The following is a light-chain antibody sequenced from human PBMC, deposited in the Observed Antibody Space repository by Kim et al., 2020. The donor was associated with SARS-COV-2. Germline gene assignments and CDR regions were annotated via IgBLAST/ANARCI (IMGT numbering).Light chain of an antibody. CDR2: VAS. CDR1: EEINNY. Sequence: ASIGDKVTITCRASEEINNYLNWYQQKPGKAPKLLIYVASSLESGVPSRFSGSGFGTDFTLTITRLQPEDFATYYCQQSYRTTWTFGQGTKVDIK. CDR3: QQSYRTTWT. V-gene: IGKV1-39*01. J-gene: IGKJ1*01.